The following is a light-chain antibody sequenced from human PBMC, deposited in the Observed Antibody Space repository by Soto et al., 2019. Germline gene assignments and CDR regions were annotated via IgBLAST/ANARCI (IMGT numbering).Light chain of an antibody. CDR3: QQRSTWPPLT. CDR1: QDVGHY. Sequence: EIVLTQSPATLSALPGESAALSCRASQDVGHYVAWYRQIPGQAPRLLIYDTSNRAAGIPDRFRGSGSGTDFTLTISSLEPEDFADYYCQQRSTWPPLTFGGGTKVEIK. J-gene: IGKJ4*01. CDR2: DTS. V-gene: IGKV3-11*01.